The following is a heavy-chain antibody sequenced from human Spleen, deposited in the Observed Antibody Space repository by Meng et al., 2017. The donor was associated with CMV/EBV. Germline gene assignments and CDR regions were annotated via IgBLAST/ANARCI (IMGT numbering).Heavy chain of an antibody. D-gene: IGHD1-1*01. CDR3: VRGYNSFDS. J-gene: IGHJ4*02. V-gene: IGHV3-20*04. CDR2: IKWNGGST. CDR1: GFRFNDHD. Sequence: GGSLRLSCAASGFRFNDHDMIWVRQAPGKGLEWVSRIKWNGGSTDYADSVRGRFTISRDNAKNSLYLQMNSLKTEDTAVYYCVRGYNSFDSWGQGTLVTVSS.